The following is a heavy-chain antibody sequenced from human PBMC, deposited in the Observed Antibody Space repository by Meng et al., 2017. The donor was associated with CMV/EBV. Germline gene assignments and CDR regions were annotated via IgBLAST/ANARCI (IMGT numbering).Heavy chain of an antibody. CDR1: GGSISSGDYY. CDR2: IYYSGST. Sequence: HLPASGPGLVKPSQTLSPTCTVSGGSISSGDYYWSWIRQPPGKGLEWIGYIYYSGSTYYNPSLKSRVTISVDTSKNQFSLKLSSVTAADTAVYYCARVGRTSCYDYWGQGTLVTVSS. CDR3: ARVGRTSCYDY. D-gene: IGHD2-2*01. V-gene: IGHV4-30-4*08. J-gene: IGHJ4*02.